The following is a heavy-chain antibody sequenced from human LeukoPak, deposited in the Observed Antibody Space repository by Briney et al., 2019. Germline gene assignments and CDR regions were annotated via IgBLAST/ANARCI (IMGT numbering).Heavy chain of an antibody. CDR3: ARSRAVEWPTIFYYFDY. J-gene: IGHJ4*02. CDR2: INPNSGGT. CDR1: GYTFTGYY. D-gene: IGHD3-9*01. Sequence: ASVKVSCKASGYTFTGYYMHWVRQAPGQGLEWMGWINPNSGGTNYAQKFQGRVTMTRDTSISTAYMELSRLRSDDTAVYYCARSRAVEWPTIFYYFDYWGQGTLVTVSS. V-gene: IGHV1-2*02.